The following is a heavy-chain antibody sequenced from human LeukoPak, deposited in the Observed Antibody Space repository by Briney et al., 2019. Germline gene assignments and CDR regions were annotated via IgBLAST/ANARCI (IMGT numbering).Heavy chain of an antibody. CDR3: VKGLYYYDSSGRVDY. CDR1: GFTFDSYG. V-gene: IGHV3-30*18. Sequence: EGSLRLSCAASGFTFDSYGMHWVRQAPGKGLEWVAVISYDGSNKYYADSVKGRFTISRDNSKNTLYLQVNSLRAEDTAVYYCVKGLYYYDSSGRVDYWGQGTLVTVSS. D-gene: IGHD3-22*01. CDR2: ISYDGSNK. J-gene: IGHJ4*02.